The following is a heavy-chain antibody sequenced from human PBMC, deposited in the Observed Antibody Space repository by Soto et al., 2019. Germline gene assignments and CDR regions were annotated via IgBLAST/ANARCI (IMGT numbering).Heavy chain of an antibody. CDR3: ATAVHPRRPFDY. D-gene: IGHD1-1*01. CDR1: GFTFSSYG. CDR2: ISYDGSNK. J-gene: IGHJ4*02. V-gene: IGHV3-30*03. Sequence: GGSLRLSCAASGFTFSSYGMHWVRQAPGKGLEWVAVISYDGSNKYYADSVKGRFTISRDNSKNTLYLQMNSLRAEDTAVYYCATAVHPRRPFDYWGQGTLVTVSS.